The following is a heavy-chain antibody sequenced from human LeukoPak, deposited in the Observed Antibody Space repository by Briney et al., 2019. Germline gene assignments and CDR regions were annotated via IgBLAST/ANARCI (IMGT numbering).Heavy chain of an antibody. CDR2: INHSGST. V-gene: IGHV4-34*01. J-gene: IGHJ6*02. Sequence: PSETLSLTCAVYGGSFSGYYWSWIRQPPGKGLEWIGEINHSGSTNYNPSLKSRVTMSVDTSKNQFSLKLSSVTAADTAVYYCARDGGYCSSTSCPRMDVWGQGTTVTVSS. D-gene: IGHD2-2*01. CDR1: GGSFSGYY. CDR3: ARDGGYCSSTSCPRMDV.